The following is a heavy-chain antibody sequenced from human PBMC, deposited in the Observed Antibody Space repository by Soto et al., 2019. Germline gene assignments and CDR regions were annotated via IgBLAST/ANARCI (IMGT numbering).Heavy chain of an antibody. CDR1: SDSMNSGGYY. V-gene: IGHV4-31*03. CDR3: ARRGGSSSGYYYYAMDV. CDR2: IYSNGDT. J-gene: IGHJ6*02. D-gene: IGHD6-6*01. Sequence: SETLSLTCSVSSDSMNSGGYYWSWIRQHPGRGLEWIGYIYSNGDTYYNPSLKSRVTISVDTSKNQFSLNLKSVTAADTAVYYCARRGGSSSGYYYYAMDVWGQGTTVTVSS.